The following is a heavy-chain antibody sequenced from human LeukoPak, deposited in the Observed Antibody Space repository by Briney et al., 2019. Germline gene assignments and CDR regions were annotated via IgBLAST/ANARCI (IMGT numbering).Heavy chain of an antibody. D-gene: IGHD3-10*01. V-gene: IGHV4-59*08. Sequence: SETLSLTCTVSGGSISSYYWSWIRQPPGKGLEWIGYIYYSGSTNYNPSLKSRVTISVDTSKNQFSLKLSSVTAADTAVYYCARREGYYYGSGSDYWYLDLWGRGALVTVSS. CDR1: GGSISSYY. J-gene: IGHJ2*01. CDR3: ARREGYYYGSGSDYWYLDL. CDR2: IYYSGST.